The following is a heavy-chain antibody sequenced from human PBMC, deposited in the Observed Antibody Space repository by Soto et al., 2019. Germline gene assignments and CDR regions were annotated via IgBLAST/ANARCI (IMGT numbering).Heavy chain of an antibody. Sequence: VGSLRVSCATSGLTFSHYAMSWVRQAPGGGLEWVSCISGSSSTTYYADSVRGRFTISSDTSKNTLYLEMSGLRAEDTALYYCAKFHGVNLSCVIDVWGQGTLVTVSS. CDR3: AKFHGVNLSCVIDV. CDR1: GLTFSHYA. J-gene: IGHJ5*02. CDR2: ISGSSSTT. D-gene: IGHD2-21*01. V-gene: IGHV3-23*01.